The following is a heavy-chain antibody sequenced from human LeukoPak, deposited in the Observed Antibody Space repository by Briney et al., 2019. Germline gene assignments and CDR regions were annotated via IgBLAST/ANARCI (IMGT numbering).Heavy chain of an antibody. CDR1: GGSVRSGSYY. D-gene: IGHD2-15*01. J-gene: IGHJ4*02. V-gene: IGHV4-61*01. CDR3: ARARVRSEYCSGGSCYPITPWDY. Sequence: SETLSLTCTVSGGSVRSGSYYWSWIRQPPGKGLEWIGYIYYSGSTNYNPSLKSRVTISVDTSKNQFSLKLSSVTAADTAVYYCARARVRSEYCSGGSCYPITPWDYWGQGTLVTVSS. CDR2: IYYSGST.